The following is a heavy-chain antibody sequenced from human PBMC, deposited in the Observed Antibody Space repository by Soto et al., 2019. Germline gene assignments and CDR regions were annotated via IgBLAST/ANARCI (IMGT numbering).Heavy chain of an antibody. CDR3: AREKGESYYYYYMDV. J-gene: IGHJ6*03. Sequence: KASETLSLTCAVYGGSFSGYYWSWIRQPPGKGLEWIGEINHSGSTNYNPSLKSRVTISVDTSKNQFSLKLSSVTAADTAVYYCAREKGESYYYYYMDVWGKGTTVTVSS. D-gene: IGHD3-10*01. CDR2: INHSGST. CDR1: GGSFSGYY. V-gene: IGHV4-34*01.